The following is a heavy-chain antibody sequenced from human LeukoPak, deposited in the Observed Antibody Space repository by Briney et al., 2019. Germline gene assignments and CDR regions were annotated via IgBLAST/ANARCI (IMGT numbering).Heavy chain of an antibody. CDR1: GGSFSGSY. CDR3: AADWFVPMDV. Sequence: SETLSLTCDVYGGSFSGSYWSWIRQPPGKGLEWIGEINHSGSTNYNPSLKSRVTISVDTSKNQFSLKLSSVTAADTAVYYCAADWFVPMDVWGKGTTVTVSS. J-gene: IGHJ6*03. D-gene: IGHD3-9*01. CDR2: INHSGST. V-gene: IGHV4-34*01.